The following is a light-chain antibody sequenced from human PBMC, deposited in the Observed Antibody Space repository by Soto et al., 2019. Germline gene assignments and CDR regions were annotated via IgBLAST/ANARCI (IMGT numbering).Light chain of an antibody. V-gene: IGLV2-14*01. CDR2: DVS. Sequence: QSALTQPASVSGSPGQSITISCTGTSSDIGDSNFVSWYQHHPGKAPKLLIYDVSDRPSRISSRFSGSKSANTASLTISGLQSEDEALYYCSSYTSTTTVRFVFGTGTKVPIL. J-gene: IGLJ1*01. CDR3: SSYTSTTTVRFV. CDR1: SSDIGDSNF.